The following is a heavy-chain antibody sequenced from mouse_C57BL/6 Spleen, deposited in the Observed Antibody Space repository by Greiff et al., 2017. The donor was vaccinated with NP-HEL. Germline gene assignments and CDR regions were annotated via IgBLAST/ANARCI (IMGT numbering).Heavy chain of an antibody. J-gene: IGHJ4*01. CDR3: ARDYYSKGWVDY. Sequence: VQLQQSGAELVKPGASVKMSCKASGYTFTSYWITWVKQRPGQGLEWIGDIYPGSGSTNYNEKFKSKATLTVDTSSSTAYMQLSSLTSEDSAVYYCARDYYSKGWVDYWGQGTSVTVSS. CDR2: IYPGSGST. CDR1: GYTFTSYW. D-gene: IGHD2-5*01. V-gene: IGHV1-55*01.